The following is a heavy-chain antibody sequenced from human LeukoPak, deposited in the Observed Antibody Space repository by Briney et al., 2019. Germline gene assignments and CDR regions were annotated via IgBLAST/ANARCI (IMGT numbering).Heavy chain of an antibody. V-gene: IGHV4-34*01. CDR3: AREGVYDGYAYFDY. CDR1: GGSFSGYY. D-gene: IGHD3-16*01. Sequence: SETLSLTCAVYGGSFSGYYWSWIRQPPGKGLEWIGEINHSGSTNYNPSLKSRVTISVDTSKNQFSLKLSSMTAADTAVYYCAREGVYDGYAYFDYWGQGTLVTVSS. J-gene: IGHJ4*02. CDR2: INHSGST.